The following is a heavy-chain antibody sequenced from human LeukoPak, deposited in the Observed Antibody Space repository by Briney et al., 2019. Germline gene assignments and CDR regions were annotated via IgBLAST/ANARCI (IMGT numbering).Heavy chain of an antibody. CDR1: GYTFTGYY. D-gene: IGHD2-15*01. J-gene: IGHJ5*02. CDR2: INPNSGGT. CDR3: ARGSWGYCSGGSCYEYWFDP. V-gene: IGHV1-2*02. Sequence: ASVKVSCKASGYTFTGYYMHWVRQAPGQGLEWMGWINPNSGGTNYAQKFQGRVTMTRYTSISTAYMELSRLRSDNTAVYYCARGSWGYCSGGSCYEYWFDPWGQGTLVTVSS.